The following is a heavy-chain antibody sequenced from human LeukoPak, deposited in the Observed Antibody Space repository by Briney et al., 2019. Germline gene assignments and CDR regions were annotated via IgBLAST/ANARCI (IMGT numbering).Heavy chain of an antibody. CDR2: NNHSGST. V-gene: IGHV4-34*01. CDR3: ARAQRQQLANLYFDY. J-gene: IGHJ4*02. D-gene: IGHD6-13*01. Sequence: SETLSLTCAVYGGSFSGYYWSWIRQPPGKGLEWIGENNHSGSTNYNPSLKSRVTLSVDTSKNQFSLKLSSVTAADTAVYYCARAQRQQLANLYFDYWGQGTLVTVSS. CDR1: GGSFSGYY.